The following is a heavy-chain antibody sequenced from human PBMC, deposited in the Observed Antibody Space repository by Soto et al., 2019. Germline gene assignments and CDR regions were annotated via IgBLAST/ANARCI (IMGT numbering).Heavy chain of an antibody. V-gene: IGHV1-69*13. Sequence: ASVKVSCKASGGTFTDYAFSRVRQAPGQGLEWMGGIIPIFRSSNFAQKFQGRLTIFADASAGTAYMELSSLRSDDTAIYYCAKDVGFQQHLFVFDLWGQGTLVTVSS. J-gene: IGHJ4*02. CDR1: GGTFTDYA. CDR3: AKDVGFQQHLFVFDL. D-gene: IGHD3-10*02. CDR2: IIPIFRSS.